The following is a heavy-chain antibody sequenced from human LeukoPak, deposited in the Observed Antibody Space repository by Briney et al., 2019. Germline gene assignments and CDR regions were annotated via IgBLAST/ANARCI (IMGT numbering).Heavy chain of an antibody. CDR2: IYTSGST. CDR1: GGSISSGSYY. D-gene: IGHD3-22*01. J-gene: IGHJ4*02. Sequence: SQTLSLTCSVSGGSISSGSYYWSWIRQPAGKGLEWIGRIYTSGSTNYNPSLKSRVTISVDTSKNQFSLKLSSVTAADTAVYYCARDGLYYDSPFDYWGQGTLVTVSS. V-gene: IGHV4-61*02. CDR3: ARDGLYYDSPFDY.